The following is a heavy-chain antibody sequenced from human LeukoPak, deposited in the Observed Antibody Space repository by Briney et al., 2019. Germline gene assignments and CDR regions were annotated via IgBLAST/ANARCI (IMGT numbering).Heavy chain of an antibody. CDR3: ARELWSGNYNI. CDR1: GYTSDFMKYG. J-gene: IGHJ4*02. Sequence: GASVKVSCKTSGYTSDFMKYGVAWVRQAPGQGLEWMGWINPDSGHANYAQKFQGRVTMTTHTSTTTAYMELSSLKSDDTAVYYCARELWSGNYNIWGQGTLVTVSS. CDR2: INPDSGHA. V-gene: IGHV1-18*01. D-gene: IGHD3-3*01.